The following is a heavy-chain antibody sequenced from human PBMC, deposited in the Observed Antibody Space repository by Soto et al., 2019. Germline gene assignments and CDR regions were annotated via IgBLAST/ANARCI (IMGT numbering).Heavy chain of an antibody. V-gene: IGHV4-34*01. CDR3: ARRADYGFDY. CDR2: INHSGST. J-gene: IGHJ4*02. Sequence: QVQLQQWGAGLLKPSETLSLTCAVYGGSFSGYYWSWIRQPPGKGLEWIGEINHSGSTNYNPSLKSRVTISVDTSKNQFSLKLSSVTAADTAVYYCARRADYGFDYWGQGTLVTVSS. D-gene: IGHD4-17*01. CDR1: GGSFSGYY.